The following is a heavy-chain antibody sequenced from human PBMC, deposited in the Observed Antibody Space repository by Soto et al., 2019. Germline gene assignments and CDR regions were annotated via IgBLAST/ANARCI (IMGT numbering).Heavy chain of an antibody. D-gene: IGHD4-4*01. CDR3: ARHRRTTVAKFYFDN. Sequence: NPSETLSLTCTVSGGSINSYCWSWIRQPPGKGLEWIAYIFDSGNANHNPSLKSRVTISVDTSKNQFSLKLTSVTASDTAVYYCARHRRTTVAKFYFDNWGQGALVTAPQ. V-gene: IGHV4-59*08. J-gene: IGHJ4*02. CDR2: IFDSGNA. CDR1: GGSINSYC.